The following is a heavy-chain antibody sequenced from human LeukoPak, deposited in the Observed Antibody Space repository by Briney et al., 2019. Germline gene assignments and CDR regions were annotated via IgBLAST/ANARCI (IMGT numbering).Heavy chain of an antibody. CDR1: GNTFNFHY. V-gene: IGHV1-46*02. J-gene: IGHJ4*02. D-gene: IGHD3-3*01. CDR3: ASEKNYDDKYFDS. CDR2: INCGDGIL. Sequence: GASVKVSCKASGNTFNFHYMHWMRQAPGQGLEWMGIINCGDGILGYAQTFQGRLTLTRDTSTSTVYMELSSLRSEGTAIYYCASEKNYDDKYFDSWGRGTVVTVSS.